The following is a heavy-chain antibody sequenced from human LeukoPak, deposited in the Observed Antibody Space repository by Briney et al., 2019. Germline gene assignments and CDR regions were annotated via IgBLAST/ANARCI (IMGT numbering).Heavy chain of an antibody. Sequence: GESLKISCKDSGHSFTSYWIGWGCQMPGKVLGWMGIIYPGDSDTRYSPSFQGQVTISADKTMSTLYLQCVTVEASDASYCASARAKAYSSSRYYFDYWGQGNLVTVSS. D-gene: IGHD6-13*01. CDR3: ARAKAYSSSRYYFDY. V-gene: IGHV5-51*01. CDR2: IYPGDSDT. J-gene: IGHJ4*02. CDR1: GHSFTSYW.